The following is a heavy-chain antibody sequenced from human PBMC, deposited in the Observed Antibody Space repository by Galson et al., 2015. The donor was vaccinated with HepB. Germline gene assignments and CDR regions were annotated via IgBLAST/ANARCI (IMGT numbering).Heavy chain of an antibody. CDR3: ARETRRDGYNHFDY. J-gene: IGHJ4*02. D-gene: IGHD5-24*01. CDR2: TYYRSKWYN. Sequence: CAISGDSVSSHSAAWNWIRQSPSRGLEWLGRTYYRSKWYNDYAVSVKSRITINPDTSKNQFSLQLNSVTPEDTAVYYCARETRRDGYNHFDYWGQGTLVTVSS. CDR1: GDSVSSHSAA. V-gene: IGHV6-1*01.